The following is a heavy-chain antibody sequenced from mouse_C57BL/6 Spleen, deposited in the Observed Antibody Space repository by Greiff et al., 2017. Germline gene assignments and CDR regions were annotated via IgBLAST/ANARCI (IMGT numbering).Heavy chain of an antibody. Sequence: LQESGPELVKPGASVKISCKASGYAFSSSWMNWVKQRPGKGLEWIGRIYPGDGDTNYNGKFKGKATLTADKSSSTAYMQLSSLTSEDSAVYFCARGAVAYWGQGTLVTVSA. V-gene: IGHV1-82*01. CDR3: ARGAVAY. CDR1: GYAFSSSW. J-gene: IGHJ3*01. CDR2: IYPGDGDT.